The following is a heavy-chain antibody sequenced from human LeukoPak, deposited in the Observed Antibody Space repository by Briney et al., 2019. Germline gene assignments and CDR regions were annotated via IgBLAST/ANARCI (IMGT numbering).Heavy chain of an antibody. D-gene: IGHD1-1*01. CDR1: GFTFSDSY. J-gene: IGHJ4*02. V-gene: IGHV3-11*01. Sequence: GGSLRLSCAASGFTFSDSYMSWIRQSPGKGLEWTLYISSSGETIYYADSMKGRFTISRDNAKNSLYLHINSLSAEDTAVYYCARNLPVRNDGWPLFDYWGQGTLVTVSS. CDR2: ISSSGETI. CDR3: ARNLPVRNDGWPLFDY.